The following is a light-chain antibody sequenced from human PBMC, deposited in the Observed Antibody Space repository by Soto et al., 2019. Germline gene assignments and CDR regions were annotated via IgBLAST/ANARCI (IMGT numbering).Light chain of an antibody. CDR1: TSNIGSNY. CDR2: RNI. CDR3: ATWDDSLNGFYV. V-gene: IGLV1-47*01. J-gene: IGLJ1*01. Sequence: QSVLTQPPSASGTPGQGVTISCSGSTSNIGSNYVYWYQQLPGTAPKLLIYRNIQRPSGVPDRFSGSKSGTSASLAISGLRSDDEADYFCATWDDSLNGFYVFGTGTKLTVL.